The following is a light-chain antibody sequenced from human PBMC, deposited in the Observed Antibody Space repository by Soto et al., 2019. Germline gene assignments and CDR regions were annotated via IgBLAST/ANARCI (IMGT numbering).Light chain of an antibody. Sequence: EIVLTQSPGTLSLSPGERATLSCRASQSVSSSHLAWYQQKPGQAPRFLIYGASRRATGIPDRFSGSGSGTDFTLTISRLEPEDFAVYYCQQYGSSPPVTFGQGTRLEIK. CDR3: QQYGSSPPVT. CDR1: QSVSSSH. V-gene: IGKV3-20*01. J-gene: IGKJ5*01. CDR2: GAS.